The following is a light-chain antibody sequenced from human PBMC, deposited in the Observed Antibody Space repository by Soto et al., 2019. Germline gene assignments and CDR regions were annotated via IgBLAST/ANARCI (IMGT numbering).Light chain of an antibody. V-gene: IGKV3-15*01. CDR3: QQYHNWWT. CDR1: QSVSSN. CDR2: GAS. Sequence: EIVMTQSPATLSVSPGERATLSCRASQSVSSNLAWYQQKPGQAPRLLIYGASTRATGVPTRFSGSGSGTELILTVSSLKAEDFAVYYCQQYHNWWTFGQGTKVEIK. J-gene: IGKJ1*01.